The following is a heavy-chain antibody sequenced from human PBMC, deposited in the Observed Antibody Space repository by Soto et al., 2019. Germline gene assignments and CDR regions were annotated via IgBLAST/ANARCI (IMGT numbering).Heavy chain of an antibody. J-gene: IGHJ4*02. CDR1: GGSISSSNW. CDR2: IYHSGST. V-gene: IGHV4-4*02. CDR3: ARRIVGARFDY. D-gene: IGHD1-26*01. Sequence: SETLSLTCAVSGGSISSSNWWSWVRQPTGKGLEWIGAIYHSGSTNYNPSLKSRVTISVDKSKNQFSLKLSSVTAADTAVYYCARRIVGARFDYWGQGTLVTVSS.